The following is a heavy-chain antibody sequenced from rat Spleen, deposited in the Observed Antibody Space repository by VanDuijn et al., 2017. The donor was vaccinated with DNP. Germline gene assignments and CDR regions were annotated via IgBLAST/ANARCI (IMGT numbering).Heavy chain of an antibody. J-gene: IGHJ2*01. D-gene: IGHD5-1*01. CDR2: ISYSGST. CDR1: GYSITSNY. CDR3: ARWGGRYFDY. Sequence: EVQLQESGPGLVKSSQSLSLTCSVTGYSITSNYWAWIRKFPGNKMEWMGYISYSGSTSYNPSLKSRFSITRDTSKNQFFLQFNSVTTEDTATYYCARWGGRYFDYWGQGVMVTVSS. V-gene: IGHV3-1*01.